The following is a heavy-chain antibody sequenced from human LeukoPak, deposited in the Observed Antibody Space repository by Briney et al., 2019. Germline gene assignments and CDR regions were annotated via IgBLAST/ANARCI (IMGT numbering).Heavy chain of an antibody. D-gene: IGHD1-26*01. Sequence: GGSLRLSCAASGFTFSSYVMSWVRQAPGKGLEWVSAISNSGDNTYYADSVKGRFTISRDNSKNTLYLQMNSLRAEDTAVYYCAKDGSGSYYSDYWGQGTLVTVSS. CDR1: GFTFSSYV. V-gene: IGHV3-23*01. CDR2: ISNSGDNT. CDR3: AKDGSGSYYSDY. J-gene: IGHJ4*02.